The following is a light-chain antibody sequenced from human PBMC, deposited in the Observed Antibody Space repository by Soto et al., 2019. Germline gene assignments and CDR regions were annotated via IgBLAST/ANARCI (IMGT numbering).Light chain of an antibody. J-gene: IGKJ4*01. CDR3: QQYNSYSLT. V-gene: IGKV1-5*01. CDR1: QSISSW. CDR2: DAS. Sequence: DIQMTQSPSTLSTSVGDRVTITCRASQSISSWLAWYQQKPGKAPKLLIYDASSLESGVPSRFSGSGSGTEFTLTISSLQSDDFATYYCQQYNSYSLTFGVGTKVEIK.